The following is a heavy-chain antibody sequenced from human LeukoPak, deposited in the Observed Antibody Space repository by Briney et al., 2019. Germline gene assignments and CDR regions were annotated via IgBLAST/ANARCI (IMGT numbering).Heavy chain of an antibody. CDR1: GGSISSGGYS. V-gene: IGHV4-30-2*01. D-gene: IGHD3-10*01. CDR3: ARAWFGQFQYYFDY. CDR2: IYHTGST. J-gene: IGHJ4*02. Sequence: SQTLSLTCAVSGGSISSGGYSWSWIRQPPGKGLEWIGYIYHTGSTYYNPSLKSRVTIPVDRSKNQFSLKLSSVTAADTAVYYCARAWFGQFQYYFDYWGQGTLVTVSS.